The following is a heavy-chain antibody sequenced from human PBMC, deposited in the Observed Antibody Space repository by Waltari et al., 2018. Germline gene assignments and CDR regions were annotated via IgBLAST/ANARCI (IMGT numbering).Heavy chain of an antibody. Sequence: QVQLVQSGAEVKKPGSSVKVSCKASGGTFSSYAISWVRQAPGQGLEWMGGLIPILGIANYAQKFQGRGTITADKSTSTAYMELSSLRSEDTAVYYCAVQKAARRAFDIWGQGTMVTVSS. CDR1: GGTFSSYA. V-gene: IGHV1-69*04. J-gene: IGHJ3*02. CDR2: LIPILGIA. D-gene: IGHD6-6*01. CDR3: AVQKAARRAFDI.